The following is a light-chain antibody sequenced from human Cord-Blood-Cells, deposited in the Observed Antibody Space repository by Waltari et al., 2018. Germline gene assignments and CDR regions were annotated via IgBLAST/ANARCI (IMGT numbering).Light chain of an antibody. J-gene: IGKJ4*01. CDR2: AAS. CDR1: QSISSD. Sequence: DIQITQSPSSLSASVGDRVTITCRAKQSISSDLNWYQQQPGKAPKRLIYAASSLQSGVPSRCSGSGSGTDFTLTISSLQPEEFATYYCQQSYSTPLTFGGGTKVEIK. V-gene: IGKV1-39*01. CDR3: QQSYSTPLT.